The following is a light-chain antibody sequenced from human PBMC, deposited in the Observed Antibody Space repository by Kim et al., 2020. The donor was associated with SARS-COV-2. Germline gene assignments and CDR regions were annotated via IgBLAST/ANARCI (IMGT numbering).Light chain of an antibody. V-gene: IGLV1-47*01. J-gene: IGLJ3*02. CDR1: SSNNEKNY. CDR3: AAWDDRLSGRV. Sequence: GQRVTISCSGSSSNNEKNYVYWYQQVPGTAPKVLIYGNNQRPSGVPDRFSGSKSGTSASLAISGLRSEDEADYYCAAWDDRLSGRVFGGGTQLTVL. CDR2: GNN.